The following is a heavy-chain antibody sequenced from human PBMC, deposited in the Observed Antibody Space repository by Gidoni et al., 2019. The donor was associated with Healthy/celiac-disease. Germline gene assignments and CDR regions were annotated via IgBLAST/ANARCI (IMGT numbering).Heavy chain of an antibody. D-gene: IGHD1-1*01. V-gene: IGHV3-30-3*01. CDR1: GFSFTRSP. J-gene: IGHJ3*02. Sequence: QVHLVQSGGGVVQPGGSLRLSCVASGFSFTRSPMHWVRQAPGKGLEWVAVISNFGTNTYYADSVKGRFTISRDNSKNTLFLHMNSRRVEDTSVYYCSRGMVADRWNVGGGPCDIWGLGTKVTVSS. CDR2: ISNFGTNT. CDR3: SRGMVADRWNVGGGPCDI.